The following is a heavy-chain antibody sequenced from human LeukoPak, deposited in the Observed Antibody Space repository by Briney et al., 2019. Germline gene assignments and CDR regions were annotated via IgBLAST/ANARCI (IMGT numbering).Heavy chain of an antibody. CDR3: AKAPVTTCRGAYCYPFDY. CDR1: GFTFRNYA. CDR2: ISTSATST. Sequence: GGSLRLSCAASGFTFRNYAMNWVRQAPGKSLEWVSLISTSATSTHYADSVRGRFTISRDDSRDTLSLHMNRLRPEDAAVYYCAKAPVTTCRGAYCYPFDYWGQGTLVTVSS. V-gene: IGHV3-23*01. D-gene: IGHD2-21*01. J-gene: IGHJ4*02.